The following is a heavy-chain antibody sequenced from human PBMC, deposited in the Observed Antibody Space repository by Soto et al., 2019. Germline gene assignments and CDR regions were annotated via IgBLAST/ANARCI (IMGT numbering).Heavy chain of an antibody. CDR3: AKDLKEWELSAYFDY. CDR2: ISGSGGST. J-gene: IGHJ4*02. Sequence: PGGSLRLSCAASGFTFSSYAMSWVRQAPGKGLEWVSAISGSGGSTYYADSVKGRFTISRDNSKNTLYLQMNSLRAEDTAVYYCAKDLKEWELSAYFDYWGQGTLVTVSS. CDR1: GFTFSSYA. D-gene: IGHD1-26*01. V-gene: IGHV3-23*01.